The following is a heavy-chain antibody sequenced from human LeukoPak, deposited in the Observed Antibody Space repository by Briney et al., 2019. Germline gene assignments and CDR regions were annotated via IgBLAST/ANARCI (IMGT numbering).Heavy chain of an antibody. CDR3: ARQAARNGFSWFDP. CDR1: GYSFTSSW. V-gene: IGHV5-51*01. J-gene: IGHJ5*02. Sequence: PGESLKISCKASGYSFTSSWSGGVRQLPGKGLEWMGIIYPGNSDTRYSASFQGQVTISADKSISTAYLQWSSLKASDTAMYYCARQAARNGFSWFDPWGQGTLVTVSS. D-gene: IGHD6-6*01. CDR2: IYPGNSDT.